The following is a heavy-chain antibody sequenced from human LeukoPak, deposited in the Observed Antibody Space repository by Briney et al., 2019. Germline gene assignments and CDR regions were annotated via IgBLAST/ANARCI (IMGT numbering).Heavy chain of an antibody. V-gene: IGHV1-2*02. CDR1: GYTFTAFH. D-gene: IGHD6-19*01. J-gene: IGHJ2*01. Sequence: ASVKVSCKASGYTFTAFHMHWVRQAPGQGPEWMGSIHPNSGATNYAQKFQGRVTMTRDTSISTASMELSSLKYEDPAVYYCAIDSCGGGGCHFWYFDLWGRGTLVTVSS. CDR3: AIDSCGGGGCHFWYFDL. CDR2: IHPNSGAT.